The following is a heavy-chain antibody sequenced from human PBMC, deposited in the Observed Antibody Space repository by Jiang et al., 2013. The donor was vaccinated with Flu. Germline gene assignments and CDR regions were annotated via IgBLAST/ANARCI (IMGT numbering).Heavy chain of an antibody. Sequence: VQLVESGGGVVQPGRSLRLSCAASGFTFSSYAMHWVRQAPGKGLEWVAVISYDGSNKYYADSVKGRFTISRDNSKNTLYLQMNSLRAEDTAVYYCARDVLHNWFDPWGQGTLVTVSS. D-gene: IGHD2-15*01. V-gene: IGHV3-30*04. CDR2: ISYDGSNK. CDR3: ARDVLHNWFDP. CDR1: GFTFSSYA. J-gene: IGHJ5*02.